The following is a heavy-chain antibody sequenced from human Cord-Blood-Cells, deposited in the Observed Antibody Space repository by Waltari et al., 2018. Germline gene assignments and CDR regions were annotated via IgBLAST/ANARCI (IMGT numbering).Heavy chain of an antibody. CDR2: IYYSGST. Sequence: QVQLQESGPGLVKPSETLSLTCTVSGGSISSYYWSWIRQPPGKGLEWIGYIYYSGSTNYNPSLKSRVTISVDTSKNQFSLKLSSVTAADTAVYYCARVWWGSFDYWGQGTLVTVSS. J-gene: IGHJ4*02. D-gene: IGHD2-21*01. CDR1: GGSISSYY. V-gene: IGHV4-59*01. CDR3: ARVWWGSFDY.